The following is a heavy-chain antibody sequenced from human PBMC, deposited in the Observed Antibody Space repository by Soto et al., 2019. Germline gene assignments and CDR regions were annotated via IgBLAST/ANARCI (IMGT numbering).Heavy chain of an antibody. CDR1: GFTFSSYA. D-gene: IGHD2-2*01. CDR2: ISGSGGST. Sequence: GGSLRLSCAASGFTFSSYAMSWVRQAPGKGLEWVSAISGSGGSTYYADSVKGRFTISRDNSKNTLYLQMNSLRAEDTAVYYCTTFGVPAASQGPGPDYYYYYMDVWGKGTTVTVSS. CDR3: TTFGVPAASQGPGPDYYYYYMDV. V-gene: IGHV3-23*01. J-gene: IGHJ6*03.